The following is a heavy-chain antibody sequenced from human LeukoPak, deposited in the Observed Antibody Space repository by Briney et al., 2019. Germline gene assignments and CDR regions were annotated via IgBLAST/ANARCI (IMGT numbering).Heavy chain of an antibody. CDR3: ARGVEAAADANYYYYYMDV. J-gene: IGHJ6*03. Sequence: PSETLSLTCAVYGGSFSGYYWSWIRQPPGRGLEWIGEINHSGSTNYNPSLKSRVTISVDTSKNQFSLKLSSVTAADTAVYYCARGVEAAADANYYYYYMDVWGKGTTVTVSS. V-gene: IGHV4-34*01. D-gene: IGHD6-13*01. CDR1: GGSFSGYY. CDR2: INHSGST.